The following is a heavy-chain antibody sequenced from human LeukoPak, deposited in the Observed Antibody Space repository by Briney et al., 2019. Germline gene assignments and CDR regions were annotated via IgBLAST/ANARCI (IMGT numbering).Heavy chain of an antibody. J-gene: IGHJ6*02. Sequence: PGGSLRLSCAASGFTFSSYAMSWVRQAPGKGLEWVSAISGSGGSTYYADSVKGRFTISRDNSKNTLYLQMNSLRAEDTAVYYCAREGIAAPYYYYYGMDVWGQGTTVTVSS. V-gene: IGHV3-23*01. CDR2: ISGSGGST. CDR1: GFTFSSYA. CDR3: AREGIAAPYYYYYGMDV. D-gene: IGHD6-13*01.